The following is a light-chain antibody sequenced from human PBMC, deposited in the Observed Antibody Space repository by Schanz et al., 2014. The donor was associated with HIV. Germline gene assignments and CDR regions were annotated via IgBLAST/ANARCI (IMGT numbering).Light chain of an antibody. Sequence: ELVMTQSPATLSVSPGERATLSCRASQSVGSDLAWYQHKPGQAPRLLIYGASTRATGIPARFSGSGSGREFTLSISSLEPEDSAIYFCQQRSNWQGTFGQGTRLEIK. CDR1: QSVGSD. CDR2: GAS. J-gene: IGKJ5*01. CDR3: QQRSNWQGT. V-gene: IGKV3-15*01.